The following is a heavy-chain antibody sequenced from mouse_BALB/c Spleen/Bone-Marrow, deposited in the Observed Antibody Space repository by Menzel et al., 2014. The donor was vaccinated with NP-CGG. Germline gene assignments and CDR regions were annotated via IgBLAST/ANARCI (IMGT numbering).Heavy chain of an antibody. J-gene: IGHJ4*01. CDR3: ARDRSYYGMDY. CDR2: IWAGGST. CDR1: GFSLTSYG. Sequence: QVQLQQPGPGLVAPSQRLSIPCTVSGFSLTSYGVHWVRPPPGKGLEWLGVIWAGGSTNYNSALMSRLSISKDNSKSQVFLKMNSLQTDDTAMYYCARDRSYYGMDYWGQGTSVTVSS. V-gene: IGHV2-9*02.